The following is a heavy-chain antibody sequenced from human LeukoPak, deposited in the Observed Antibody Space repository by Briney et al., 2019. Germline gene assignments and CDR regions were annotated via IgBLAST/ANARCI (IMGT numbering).Heavy chain of an antibody. Sequence: SETLSLTCTVSGCSISSYYWSWIRQPPGKGLEWIGYIYYSGSTNYNPSLKSRVTISVDTSKNQFSLKLSSVTAADTAVYYCARRPSMVRGGLYYYYYGMDVWGQGTTVTVSS. D-gene: IGHD3-10*01. V-gene: IGHV4-59*08. J-gene: IGHJ6*02. CDR3: ARRPSMVRGGLYYYYYGMDV. CDR2: IYYSGST. CDR1: GCSISSYY.